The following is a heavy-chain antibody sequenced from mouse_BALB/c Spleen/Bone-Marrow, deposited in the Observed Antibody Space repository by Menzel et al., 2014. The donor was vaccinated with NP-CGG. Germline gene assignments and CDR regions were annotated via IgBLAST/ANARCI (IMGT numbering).Heavy chain of an antibody. CDR1: GYTFTSYV. CDR2: INPYNDGT. CDR3: ARDGDYDWFAY. J-gene: IGHJ3*01. V-gene: IGHV1-14*01. Sequence: VQLQQSGPELVKPGASVMMSCKASGYTFTSYVMHWVKQKPGQGVEWIGHINPYNDGTKYNEKFKGKATLTSDKSSSTAYMELSSLTSEDSAVYYCARDGDYDWFAYWGQGALVTVSA. D-gene: IGHD2-4*01.